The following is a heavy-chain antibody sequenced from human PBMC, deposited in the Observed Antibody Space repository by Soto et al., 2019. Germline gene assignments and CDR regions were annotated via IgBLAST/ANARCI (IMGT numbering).Heavy chain of an antibody. CDR2: INHSGST. CDR1: GGSFSGYY. J-gene: IGHJ6*02. Sequence: SETLSLTCAVYGGSFSGYYWSWIRQPPGKGLEWIGEINHSGSTNYNPSLKSRVTISVDTSKNQFSLKLSSVTAADTAVYYCARFVYYGSGFYYYYYGMDVWGQGTTVT. D-gene: IGHD3-10*01. V-gene: IGHV4-34*01. CDR3: ARFVYYGSGFYYYYYGMDV.